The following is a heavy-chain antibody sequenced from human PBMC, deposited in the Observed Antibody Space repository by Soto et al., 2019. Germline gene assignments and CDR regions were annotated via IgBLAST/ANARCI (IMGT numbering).Heavy chain of an antibody. V-gene: IGHV3-74*01. Sequence: EVQLVESGGGLVQPGGSLRLSCAASGFTFSIYWMHWVRQAPGKGLVWVSRINSAGTTTTYADSMKGRFTISRDNAKNTLYLQMNGLRAEDTALYYCARGDTAMVIDYWGQGTQVTVSS. CDR2: INSAGTTT. CDR1: GFTFSIYW. J-gene: IGHJ4*02. D-gene: IGHD5-18*01. CDR3: ARGDTAMVIDY.